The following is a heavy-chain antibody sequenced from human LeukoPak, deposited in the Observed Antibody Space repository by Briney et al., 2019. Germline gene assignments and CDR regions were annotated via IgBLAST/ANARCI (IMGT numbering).Heavy chain of an antibody. Sequence: GASVKVSCKTSGYTFGSYYMHWVRQAPGQGLEWMGTINSNGGGTNYAQKFQGRVTMTRDKSTRTVYMELSSLRYEDTAVYYCARRRLERKAGSWFDPWGQGTLVTVSS. CDR3: ARRRLERKAGSWFDP. CDR1: GYTFGSYY. J-gene: IGHJ5*02. V-gene: IGHV1-46*01. CDR2: INSNGGGT. D-gene: IGHD3-3*01.